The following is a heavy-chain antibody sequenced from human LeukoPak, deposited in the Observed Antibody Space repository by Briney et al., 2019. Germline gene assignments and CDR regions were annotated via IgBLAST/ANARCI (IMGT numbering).Heavy chain of an antibody. CDR2: ISWNSGSI. D-gene: IGHD5-18*01. V-gene: IGHV3-9*01. CDR1: GFTFDDYA. CDR3: ARGAGYSYGRQDY. J-gene: IGHJ4*02. Sequence: GGSLRLSCAASGFTFDDYAMHWVRQAPGKGLEWVSGISWNSGSIGYADSVKGRFTISRYNAKNSLYLQMNSLRAEDTAVYYCARGAGYSYGRQDYWGQGTLVTVSS.